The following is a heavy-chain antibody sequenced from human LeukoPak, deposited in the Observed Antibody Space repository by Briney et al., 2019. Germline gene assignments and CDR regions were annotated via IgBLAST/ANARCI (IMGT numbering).Heavy chain of an antibody. J-gene: IGHJ3*02. D-gene: IGHD3-10*01. Sequence: SEALSLTCTVSGGSISSHYWSWIRQPPGKGLEWIGYIYYSGSTNYNPSLKSRVTISVDTSKNQFSLKLSSVTAADTAVYYCASWGDYYGSGHRNAFDIWGQGTMVTVSS. V-gene: IGHV4-59*11. CDR3: ASWGDYYGSGHRNAFDI. CDR2: IYYSGST. CDR1: GGSISSHY.